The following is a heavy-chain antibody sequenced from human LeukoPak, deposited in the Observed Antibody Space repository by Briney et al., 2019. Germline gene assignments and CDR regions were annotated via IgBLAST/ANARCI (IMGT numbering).Heavy chain of an antibody. Sequence: SETLSLTCTVSGGSISTYYWSWIRRPPGKGLEWIGYISYSGSTNYSPSLKSRVTISVDTSKNQFSLKLSSVTAADTAVYYCAREAVAGTFDYWGQGALVTVSS. CDR3: AREAVAGTFDY. D-gene: IGHD6-19*01. V-gene: IGHV4-59*01. CDR1: GGSISTYY. CDR2: ISYSGST. J-gene: IGHJ4*02.